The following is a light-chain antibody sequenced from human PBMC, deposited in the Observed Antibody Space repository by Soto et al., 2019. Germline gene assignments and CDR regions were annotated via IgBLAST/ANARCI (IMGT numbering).Light chain of an antibody. J-gene: IGKJ2*01. V-gene: IGKV3-11*01. Sequence: EVVLTQSPATLSLSPGEKATLSCRASQDINTYLGWYQQKPGQPPRLLIYDASNRASGIPARFSGSGSGTDFTLTIDTLEPEDFAIYYCQQYNNWPPMSTFGQGTKLEMK. CDR2: DAS. CDR1: QDINTY. CDR3: QQYNNWPPMST.